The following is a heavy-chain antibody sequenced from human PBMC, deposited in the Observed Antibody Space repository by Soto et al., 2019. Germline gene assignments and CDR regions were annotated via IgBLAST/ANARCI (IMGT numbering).Heavy chain of an antibody. Sequence: QVQLVQSGAEVKKPGASVKASCKASGYTFTSYYMHWVRQAPGQGLEWMGIINPSGGSTTYAQKFQGRVSMSRDTSRGIVYMVLSSLRSEDTAVYFCARVGGYSDGGVDYWGQGNLVTVSS. CDR3: ARVGGYSDGGVDY. CDR1: GYTFTSYY. J-gene: IGHJ4*02. CDR2: INPSGGST. D-gene: IGHD5-18*01. V-gene: IGHV1-46*01.